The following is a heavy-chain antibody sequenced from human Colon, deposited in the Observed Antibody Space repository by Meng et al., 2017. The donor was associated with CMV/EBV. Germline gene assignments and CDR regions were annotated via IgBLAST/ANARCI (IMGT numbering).Heavy chain of an antibody. D-gene: IGHD4-17*01. CDR2: IKTTTEGGTT. Sequence: SGFTFSNAWMLWVRHIPGKGLEWLGRIKTTTEGGTTDYAAPVKDRFTISRDDSNNMFYLQMNSLNSEDTGVYYCITDRDNSGDQLGYWGQGTLVTVSS. CDR3: ITDRDNSGDQLGY. V-gene: IGHV3-15*01. CDR1: GFTFSNAW. J-gene: IGHJ4*02.